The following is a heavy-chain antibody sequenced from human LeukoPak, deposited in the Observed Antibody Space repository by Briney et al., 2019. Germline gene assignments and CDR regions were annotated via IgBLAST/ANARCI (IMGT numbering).Heavy chain of an antibody. J-gene: IGHJ3*02. D-gene: IGHD2-21*01. CDR2: INPNSGGT. Sequence: ASVKVSCKASGYTFTGYYMHWVRQAPGQGLEWMGWINPNSGGTNYAQKFQGWVTMTRDTSISTAYMELSSLRSEDTAVYYCARDYCGGDCYPIGNDAFDIWGQGTMVTVSS. CDR3: ARDYCGGDCYPIGNDAFDI. V-gene: IGHV1-2*04. CDR1: GYTFTGYY.